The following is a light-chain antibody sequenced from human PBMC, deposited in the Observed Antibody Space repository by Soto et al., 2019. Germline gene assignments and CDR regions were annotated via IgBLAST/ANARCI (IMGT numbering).Light chain of an antibody. CDR1: QSISSY. J-gene: IGKJ1*01. CDR3: QQSYSTLKT. Sequence: DIQMNQSPSSLNATVGNRVNFTCRASQSISSYLNWYQQKPGKAPKRLIYAASSLQSGVPSRFSGSGSGTDFTLTISSLQPEDFATYYCQQSYSTLKTFGQGTKV. CDR2: AAS. V-gene: IGKV1-39*01.